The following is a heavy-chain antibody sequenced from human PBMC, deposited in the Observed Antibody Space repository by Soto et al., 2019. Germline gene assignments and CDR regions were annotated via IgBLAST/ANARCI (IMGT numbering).Heavy chain of an antibody. CDR1: GHTFTGYY. V-gene: IGHV1-2*02. CDR3: ARDGVAEYYFDD. Sequence: GASVKVSCRASGHTFTGYYMHWVREAPGQGLEWMGWINPNSGGTNYAKKFHGRVTMTRDTSISTAYKELSSVTAADTAVYYCARDGVAEYYFDDWGQGTLVTVSS. CDR2: INPNSGGT. D-gene: IGHD3-3*01. J-gene: IGHJ4*02.